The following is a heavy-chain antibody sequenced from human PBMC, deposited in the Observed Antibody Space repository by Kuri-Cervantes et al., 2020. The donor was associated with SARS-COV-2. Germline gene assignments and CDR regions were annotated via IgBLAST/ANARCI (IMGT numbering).Heavy chain of an antibody. Sequence: SVQVSRKASGGPFSKFKIYWLRQAPGHGLEWMGGIIPMFGVISYAQKCQGRVTITADESTSTSYMELGSLSSDDTAVYYCARNLGAGYGYNRGFDYWGQGTLVTVSS. J-gene: IGHJ4*02. V-gene: IGHV1-69*13. CDR1: GGPFSKFK. CDR3: ARNLGAGYGYNRGFDY. CDR2: IIPMFGVI. D-gene: IGHD5-24*01.